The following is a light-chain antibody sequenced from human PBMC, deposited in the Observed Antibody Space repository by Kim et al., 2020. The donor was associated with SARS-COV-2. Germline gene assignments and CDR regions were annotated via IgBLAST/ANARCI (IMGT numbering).Light chain of an antibody. J-gene: IGLJ3*02. CDR1: KLGDKY. Sequence: SYELTQPPSVSVSPGQTASITCSGDKLGDKYACWYQQKPGQSPVLVIYQDSKRPSGIPERLSGSNSGNTATLTISGTQAMDEADYYCQAWDSRVFGGGTQLTVL. CDR3: QAWDSRV. CDR2: QDS. V-gene: IGLV3-1*01.